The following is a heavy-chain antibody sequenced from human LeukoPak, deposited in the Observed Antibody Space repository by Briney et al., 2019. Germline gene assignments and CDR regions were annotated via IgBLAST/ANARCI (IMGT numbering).Heavy chain of an antibody. J-gene: IGHJ4*02. D-gene: IGHD3-10*01. Sequence: PSETLSLTCTVSGGSISSYYWSWIRQPPGKGLEWIGYIYPSGSTNYNPSLKSRLTISVDASKNQFSLKLTSVTAADTAVYYCARAYYYGSGSYGLDYWGQGTLVTVSS. CDR3: ARAYYYGSGSYGLDY. CDR2: IYPSGST. V-gene: IGHV4-59*01. CDR1: GGSISSYY.